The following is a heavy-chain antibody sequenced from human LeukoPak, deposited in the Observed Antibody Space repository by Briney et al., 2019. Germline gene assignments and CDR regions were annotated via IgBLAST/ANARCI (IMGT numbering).Heavy chain of an antibody. CDR2: ISGSGGST. CDR1: GFTFSSYA. V-gene: IGHV3-23*01. D-gene: IGHD3-10*01. J-gene: IGHJ6*02. Sequence: PGGSLRLSCAASGFTFSSYAMSWVRQAPGKGLDWVSAISGSGGSTYYADSAKGRFTISRDNSKNTLYLQMNSLRAEDTAVYYCAKDNDPPGIYYYYGMDVWGQGTTVTVSS. CDR3: AKDNDPPGIYYYYGMDV.